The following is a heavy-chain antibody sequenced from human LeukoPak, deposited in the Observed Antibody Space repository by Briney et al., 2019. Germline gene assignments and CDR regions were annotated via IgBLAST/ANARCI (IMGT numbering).Heavy chain of an antibody. CDR2: IKQDETEK. V-gene: IGHV3-7*01. Sequence: GGSLRLSCAASGFTFSNYWMSWVRQAPGKGLEWVANIKQDETEKDYVGSVKGRFTISRDNAKNSLYLQMNSLRNEDTAVYYCAREGNRRAFDIWGQGTMVTASS. CDR3: AREGNRRAFDI. CDR1: GFTFSNYW. J-gene: IGHJ3*02. D-gene: IGHD1-14*01.